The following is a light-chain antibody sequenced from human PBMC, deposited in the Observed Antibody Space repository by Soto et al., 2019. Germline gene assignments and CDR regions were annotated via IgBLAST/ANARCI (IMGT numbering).Light chain of an antibody. Sequence: QSALTQPASVSGSPGQSITISCTGSSSDVGSYKYVSWYQQHPGKAPKVMIYDVSNRPSGVSSRFSGSKSGNTASLTISGIQAEDEADYYCCSYTTTSSYVFGSGTKLTVL. V-gene: IGLV2-14*03. J-gene: IGLJ1*01. CDR1: SSDVGSYKY. CDR2: DVS. CDR3: CSYTTTSSYV.